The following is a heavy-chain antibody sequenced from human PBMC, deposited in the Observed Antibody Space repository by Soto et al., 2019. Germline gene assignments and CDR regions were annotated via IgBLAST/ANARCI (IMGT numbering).Heavy chain of an antibody. J-gene: IGHJ6*02. Sequence: EVQLVESGGGLVQPGGSLRLSCAASGFTFSAFEMNWVRQAPGKGLEWLSYIYNSGSTMTYADSVKGRFAISRDNAKNSLYLQMYSLRAEETAVYYCARESGGTGLDVWGQGTTVTVSS. CDR2: IYNSGSTM. D-gene: IGHD1-1*01. CDR1: GFTFSAFE. CDR3: ARESGGTGLDV. V-gene: IGHV3-48*03.